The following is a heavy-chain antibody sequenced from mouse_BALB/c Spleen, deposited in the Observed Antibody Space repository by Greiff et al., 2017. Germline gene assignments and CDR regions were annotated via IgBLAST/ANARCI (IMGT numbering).Heavy chain of an antibody. CDR2: IYPGDGST. V-gene: IGHV1S56*01. D-gene: IGHD2-1*01. J-gene: IGHJ2*01. CDR3: TRSEGYGNFDY. Sequence: QVQLQQSGPELVKPGASVKMSCKASGYTFTSYYIHWVKQRPGQGLEWIGWIYPGDGSTKYNEKFKGKTTLTADKSSSTAYMLLSSLTSEDSAIYYCTRSEGYGNFDYWGQGTTLTVSS. CDR1: GYTFTSYY.